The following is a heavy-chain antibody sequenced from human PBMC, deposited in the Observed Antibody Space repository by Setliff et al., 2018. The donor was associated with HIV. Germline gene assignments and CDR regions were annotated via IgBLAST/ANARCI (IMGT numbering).Heavy chain of an antibody. CDR1: GYTFTGYY. J-gene: IGHJ5*02. Sequence: GASVKVSCKASGYTFTGYYMHWVRQAPGQGLEWMGWINPNNGGTKYAQKFQGRVTMTRDTSISTAYMELSRLRSDDTAMYYCARTASVTMIRGSLRPWGQGTLVTVSS. CDR3: ARTASVTMIRGSLRP. CDR2: INPNNGGT. D-gene: IGHD3-10*01. V-gene: IGHV1-2*02.